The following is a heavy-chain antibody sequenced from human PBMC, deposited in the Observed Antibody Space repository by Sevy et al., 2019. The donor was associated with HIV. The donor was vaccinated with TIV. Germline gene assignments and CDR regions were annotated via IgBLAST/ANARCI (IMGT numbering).Heavy chain of an antibody. Sequence: GGSLRLSCAASGFTFSSYSMNWVRQAPGKGLEWVSYISSSSSTIYYADSVKGRLTISRDNAKNSLYLQMNGLRDEDTAVYYCARTKGPYSSSWYYFDYWGQGTLVTVSS. CDR2: ISSSSSTI. J-gene: IGHJ4*02. CDR1: GFTFSSYS. D-gene: IGHD6-13*01. CDR3: ARTKGPYSSSWYYFDY. V-gene: IGHV3-48*02.